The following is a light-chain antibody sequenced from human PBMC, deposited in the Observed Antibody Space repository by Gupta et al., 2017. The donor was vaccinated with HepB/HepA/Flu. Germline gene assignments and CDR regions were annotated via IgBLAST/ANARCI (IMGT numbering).Light chain of an antibody. CDR2: EVS. V-gene: IGLV2-23*02. CDR3: CSYAGSSTLV. Sequence: QAALTQPASVSGSPGPSIIISCTGTSSDVGSYNLVSWYQQHPGKAPKLMIYEVSKRPSGVSNRFSGSKSGNTASLTISGLQAEDEADYYCCSYAGSSTLVFGGGTKLTVL. J-gene: IGLJ2*01. CDR1: SSDVGSYNL.